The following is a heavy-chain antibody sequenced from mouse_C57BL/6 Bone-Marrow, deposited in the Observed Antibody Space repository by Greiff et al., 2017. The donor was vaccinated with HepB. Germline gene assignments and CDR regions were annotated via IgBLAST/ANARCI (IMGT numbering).Heavy chain of an antibody. V-gene: IGHV1-55*01. D-gene: IGHD1-1*01. Sequence: QVQLQQPGAELVKPGASVKMSCKASGYTFTSYWITWVKQRPGQGLEWIGDIYPGSGSTNYNEKFKSKATLTVDTSSSTAYMQLSSLTSEDSAVYYGEREEEEKRYWCAMDYWGQGTSVTVSS. CDR3: EREEEEKRYWCAMDY. CDR1: GYTFTSYW. J-gene: IGHJ4*01. CDR2: IYPGSGST.